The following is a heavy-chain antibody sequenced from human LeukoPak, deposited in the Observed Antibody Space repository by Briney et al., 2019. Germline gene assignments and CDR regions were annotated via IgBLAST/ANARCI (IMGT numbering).Heavy chain of an antibody. D-gene: IGHD6-13*01. CDR1: GGSISSGDYY. CDR2: IHHSGSTY. V-gene: IGHV4-30-4*01. Sequence: SQTLSLTCTVSGGSISSGDYYWSWIRQPPGKGLEWIGYIHHSGSTYYYNPALKSRVTMSVDTSKNQFSLKLSSVGAADTAVYYCVRDRSRPNPFFDSWGQGTLVTVSS. CDR3: VRDRSRPNPFFDS. J-gene: IGHJ4*02.